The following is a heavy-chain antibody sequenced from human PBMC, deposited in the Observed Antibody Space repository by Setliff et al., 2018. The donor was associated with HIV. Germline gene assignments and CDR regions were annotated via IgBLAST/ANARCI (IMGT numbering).Heavy chain of an antibody. CDR3: ARVHLTTNAVYGVVSNWFDP. CDR1: GFTFSDFW. J-gene: IGHJ5*02. V-gene: IGHV3-7*03. CDR2: ISPDGSRN. Sequence: PGGSLRLSCEASGFTFSDFWMHWVRQAPGKGLEWVASISPDGSRNYCVGSVKGRFTASRDNAKSSLYLQMNSLRAEDTVVYYCARVHLTTNAVYGVVSNWFDPWGQGALVTVSS. D-gene: IGHD3-3*01.